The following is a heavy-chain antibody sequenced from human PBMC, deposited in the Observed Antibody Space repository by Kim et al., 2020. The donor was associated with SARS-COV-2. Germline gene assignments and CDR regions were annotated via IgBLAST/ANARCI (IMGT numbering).Heavy chain of an antibody. J-gene: IGHJ4*02. Sequence: GGSLRLSCAASGFTFSSYGMSWVRQAPGKGLEWVSTISGSGGGGSTYYADSVKGRLTISRDNSKNTMYVQMNSLRAEDTAIYYCAKDNGPAARYYFDYWGQGTLVTVSS. V-gene: IGHV3-23*01. CDR3: AKDNGPAARYYFDY. CDR2: ISGSGGGGST. CDR1: GFTFSSYG. D-gene: IGHD2-2*01.